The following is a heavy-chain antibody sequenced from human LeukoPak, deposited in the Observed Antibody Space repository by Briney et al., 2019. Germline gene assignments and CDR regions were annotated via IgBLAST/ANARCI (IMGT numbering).Heavy chain of an antibody. J-gene: IGHJ4*02. CDR1: GGSFSGYY. D-gene: IGHD3-10*01. CDR2: INHSGST. CDR3: ARIRRLLWFGELLGYFDY. V-gene: IGHV4-34*01. Sequence: SETLSLTCAVYGGSFSGYYWSWIRQPPGKGLEWIGEINHSGSTNYNPSPKSRVTISVDTSKNQFSLKLSSVTAADTAVYYCARIRRLLWFGELLGYFDYWGQGTLVTVSS.